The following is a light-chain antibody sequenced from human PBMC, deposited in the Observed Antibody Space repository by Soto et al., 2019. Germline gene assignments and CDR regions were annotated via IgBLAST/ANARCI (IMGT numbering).Light chain of an antibody. CDR3: QQYGSATT. J-gene: IGKJ4*02. CDR2: GAS. CDR1: QSVSSSY. V-gene: IGKV3-20*01. Sequence: EIVLTQSPGTLSLSPGERATLSCRASQSVSSSYLAWYQQKPGQAHRLLIYGASSRATGIPDRFSGSGSGTDFTLTISRLEPEDVVVYCCQQYGSATTFGGGTKVEIK.